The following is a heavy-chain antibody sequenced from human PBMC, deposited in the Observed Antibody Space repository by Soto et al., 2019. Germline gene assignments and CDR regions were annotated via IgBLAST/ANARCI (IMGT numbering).Heavy chain of an antibody. CDR2: IIPIFGTA. V-gene: IGHV1-69*12. CDR3: ARSHSTTVVSYYYYGMDV. D-gene: IGHD4-17*01. J-gene: IGHJ6*02. CDR1: GGTFSSYA. Sequence: QVQLVQSGAEVKKPGSSVKVSCKASGGTFSSYAISWVRQAPGQGLEWMGGIIPIFGTANYAQKFQGRVTITADESTSTAYMELSSLRSEDTAVYYCARSHSTTVVSYYYYGMDVWGQGTTVTVSS.